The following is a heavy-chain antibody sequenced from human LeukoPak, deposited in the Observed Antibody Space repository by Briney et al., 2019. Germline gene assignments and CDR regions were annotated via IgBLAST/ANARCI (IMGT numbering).Heavy chain of an antibody. CDR2: ISGNRSNT. CDR1: GFAFSSYA. Sequence: GGSLRLSCAASGFAFSSYAMSWVRPPPGRGLEWVSVISGNRSNTYYADSVKGRFTITRDNSKNTLHLHMHRLRDDDRGVYHCAKVSEGPGPPHACDDWGQGTLVTVSS. V-gene: IGHV3-23*01. J-gene: IGHJ4*02. D-gene: IGHD2-2*01. CDR3: AKVSEGPGPPHACDD.